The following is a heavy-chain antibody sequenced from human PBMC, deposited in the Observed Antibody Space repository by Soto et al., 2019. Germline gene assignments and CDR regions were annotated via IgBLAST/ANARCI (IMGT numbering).Heavy chain of an antibody. CDR1: GDTFTFYS. V-gene: IGHV1-69*02. D-gene: IGHD3-10*01. CDR3: ASRYASGYRAFDY. Sequence: QVQLVQSGAEVKKPGSSVRVSCKASGDTFTFYSINWVRQAPGLGLEWMGRINPILSMSNYAQRFQGRVTMPADKSTSTAYMERSSLRSEDTAMYHCASRYASGYRAFDYWGQGALVTVSS. J-gene: IGHJ4*02. CDR2: INPILSMS.